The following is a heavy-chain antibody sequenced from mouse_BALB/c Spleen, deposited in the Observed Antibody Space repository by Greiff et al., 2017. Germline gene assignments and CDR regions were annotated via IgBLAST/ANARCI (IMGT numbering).Heavy chain of an antibody. CDR2: ISSGSSTI. CDR3: ARGDYFDY. CDR1: GFTFSSFG. J-gene: IGHJ2*01. Sequence: EVKVVESGGGLVQPGGSRKLSCAASGFTFSSFGMHWVRQAPEKGLEWVAYISSGSSTIYYADTVKGRFTISRDNPKNTLFLQMTSLRSEDTAMYYCARGDYFDYGGQGTTLTVSS. V-gene: IGHV5-17*02.